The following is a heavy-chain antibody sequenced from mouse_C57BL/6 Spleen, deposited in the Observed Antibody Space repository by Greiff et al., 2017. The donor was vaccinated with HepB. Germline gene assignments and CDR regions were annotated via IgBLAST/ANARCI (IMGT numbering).Heavy chain of an antibody. Sequence: QVQLQQSGAELVKPGASVKLSCKASGYTFTSYWMHWVKQRPGRGLGWIGRIDPNSGGTKYNEKFKSKATLTVDKPSSTAYMQLSSLTSEDSAVYYCARGRGSSPTEYFDVWGTGTTVTVSS. CDR3: ARGRGSSPTEYFDV. CDR2: IDPNSGGT. J-gene: IGHJ1*03. CDR1: GYTFTSYW. D-gene: IGHD1-1*01. V-gene: IGHV1-72*01.